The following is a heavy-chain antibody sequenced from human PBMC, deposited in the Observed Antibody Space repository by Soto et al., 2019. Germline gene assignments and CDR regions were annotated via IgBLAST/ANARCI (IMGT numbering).Heavy chain of an antibody. Sequence: GGSLRLSCAASGFTFSSYGMHWVRQAPGKGLEWVAVISYDGSNKYYADSVKGRFTISRDNSKNTLYLQMNSLRAEDTAVYYCATSVVVTSGWFDPWGQGTLVT. D-gene: IGHD2-21*02. V-gene: IGHV3-30*03. CDR2: ISYDGSNK. CDR3: ATSVVVTSGWFDP. CDR1: GFTFSSYG. J-gene: IGHJ5*02.